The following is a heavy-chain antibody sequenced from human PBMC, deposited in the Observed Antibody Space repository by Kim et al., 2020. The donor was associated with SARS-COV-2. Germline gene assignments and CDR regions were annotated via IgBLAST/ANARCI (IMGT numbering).Heavy chain of an antibody. CDR1: GFTFSSYA. J-gene: IGHJ4*02. Sequence: GGSLRLSCVASGFTFSSYAMSWVRQAPGKGLEWVSGMSGSGGSTYYADSAKGRFTISRDNSKNTRYLQMNSLRAEDTAVYYCAKDRGNSYDSAGHEFDYWGQGTLVTVSS. CDR2: MSGSGGST. V-gene: IGHV3-23*01. CDR3: AKDRGNSYDSAGHEFDY. D-gene: IGHD3-22*01.